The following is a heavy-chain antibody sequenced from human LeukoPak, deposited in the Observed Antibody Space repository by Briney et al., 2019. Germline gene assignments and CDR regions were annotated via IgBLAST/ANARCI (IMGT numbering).Heavy chain of an antibody. V-gene: IGHV3-53*01. Sequence: GGSLRLSCAASGFTVSSNYMSWVRQAPGKGLEWVSVIYSGGSTYYADSVKGRFTISRDNSKNTLYLQMNSLRAEDTAVYYCARVEQQLGSYFDYWGQGTLVTVSS. J-gene: IGHJ4*02. CDR1: GFTVSSNY. CDR3: ARVEQQLGSYFDY. D-gene: IGHD6-13*01. CDR2: IYSGGST.